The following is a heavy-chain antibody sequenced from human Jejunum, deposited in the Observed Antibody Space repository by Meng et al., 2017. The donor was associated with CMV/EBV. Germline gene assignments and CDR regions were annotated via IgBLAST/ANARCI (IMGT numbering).Heavy chain of an antibody. CDR3: ARSGSYHLNFDY. D-gene: IGHD1-26*01. J-gene: IGHJ4*02. CDR1: GGSVTNTTFY. Sequence: SGGSVTNTTFYWAWVRQSPGKELEWIGTVYYTGTTFYNPSLKSRVTMSVDTSKNHFSLQLRSVTAADTAVYYCARSGSYHLNFDYWGQGTLVTVSS. CDR2: VYYTGTT. V-gene: IGHV4-39*07.